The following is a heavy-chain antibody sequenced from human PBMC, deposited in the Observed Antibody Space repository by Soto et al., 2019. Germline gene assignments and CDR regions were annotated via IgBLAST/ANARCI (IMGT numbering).Heavy chain of an antibody. V-gene: IGHV1-18*04. CDR3: TREAGWQRMVPYD. D-gene: IGHD6-25*01. CDR1: GYTFTSYG. J-gene: IGHJ4*02. CDR2: ISAFNGDT. Sequence: QVQLVQSGSEVKKPGASVNVSCKAFGYTFTSYGFSWVRQVPGQGLEWLGGISAFNGDTQYAQTMKGRLTVTTETSTTSVHMELRRLTPADTAVYYCTREAGWQRMVPYDWGQGTLVTVS.